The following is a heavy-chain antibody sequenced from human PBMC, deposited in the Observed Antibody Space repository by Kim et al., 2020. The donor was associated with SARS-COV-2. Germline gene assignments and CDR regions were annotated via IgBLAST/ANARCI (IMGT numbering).Heavy chain of an antibody. D-gene: IGHD5-18*01. Sequence: GTNFAQKCKGRVTMTRDTSISTAYMELSRLISDDTAVYYCATLYSYGIDYWGQGTLVTVSS. CDR2: GT. V-gene: IGHV1-2*02. CDR3: ATLYSYGIDY. J-gene: IGHJ4*02.